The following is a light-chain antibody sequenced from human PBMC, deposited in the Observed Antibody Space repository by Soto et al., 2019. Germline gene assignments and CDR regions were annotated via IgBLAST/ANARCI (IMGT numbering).Light chain of an antibody. CDR2: SNN. V-gene: IGLV1-44*01. Sequence: VLSQPPSASGTPGQRVTISCSGSRSNIGSNTVNWYQQLPGTAPKLLMYSNNQRPSGVSDRFSGSKSGTSASLAVRGLQSEDEADYYCATWDDSLNGHVVFGGGTQLTVL. CDR1: RSNIGSNT. CDR3: ATWDDSLNGHVV. J-gene: IGLJ2*01.